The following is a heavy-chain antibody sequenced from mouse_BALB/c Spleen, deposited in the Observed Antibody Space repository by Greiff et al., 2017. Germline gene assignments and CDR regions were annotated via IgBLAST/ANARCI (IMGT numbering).Heavy chain of an antibody. CDR2: INPSNGGT. V-gene: IGHV1S81*02. CDR1: GYTFTSYY. D-gene: IGHD2-1*01. J-gene: IGHJ1*01. CDR3: TRGGNPYWYFDV. Sequence: QVQLKQPGAELVKPGASVKLSCKASGYTFTSYYMYWVKQRPGQGLEWIGGINPSNGGTNFNEKFKSKATLTVDKSSSTAYMQLSSLTSEDSAVYYCTRGGNPYWYFDVWGAGTTVTVSS.